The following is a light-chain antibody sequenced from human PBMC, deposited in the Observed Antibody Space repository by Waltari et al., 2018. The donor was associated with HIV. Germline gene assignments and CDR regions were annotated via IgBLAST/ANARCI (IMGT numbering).Light chain of an antibody. V-gene: IGLV1-40*01. CDR3: QSYDSSLSGSV. CDR2: CTS. J-gene: IGLJ2*01. Sequence: QSVLTQPPSVSGAPGQRVTISCTGSSSNIGAGYDVHWYQQLPGTAPKLLIYCTSNRPSGVPDRFSGSKSGTSASLAITGLQAEYEADYYCQSYDSSLSGSVFGGGTKLTVL. CDR1: SSNIGAGYD.